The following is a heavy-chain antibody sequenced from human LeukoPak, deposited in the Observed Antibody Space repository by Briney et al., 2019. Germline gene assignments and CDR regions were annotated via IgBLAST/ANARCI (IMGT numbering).Heavy chain of an antibody. Sequence: GRSLRLSCAASGISFRSYGMHWVRQAPGKGLEWVTFIWYDASNRYYAESVKGRFTISRDNSRNTVFLQMNSLRAEDTAIYYCATDISTHYFGSWGQGTLVTVSS. V-gene: IGHV3-33*01. D-gene: IGHD3-9*01. CDR2: IWYDASNR. J-gene: IGHJ4*02. CDR3: ATDISTHYFGS. CDR1: GISFRSYG.